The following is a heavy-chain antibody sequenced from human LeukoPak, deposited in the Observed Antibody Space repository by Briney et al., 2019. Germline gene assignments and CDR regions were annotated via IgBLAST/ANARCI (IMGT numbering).Heavy chain of an antibody. J-gene: IGHJ4*02. CDR2: IIPIFGTA. D-gene: IGHD1-1*01. Sequence: SVKVSYKASGGTFTSYAISWVRQAPGQGLEWMGGIIPIFGTANYAQKFQGRVTITADESTSTAYMELSSLRSEDTAVYYCARVPTSTGTTRYYFDYWGQGTLATVSS. V-gene: IGHV1-69*01. CDR1: GGTFTSYA. CDR3: ARVPTSTGTTRYYFDY.